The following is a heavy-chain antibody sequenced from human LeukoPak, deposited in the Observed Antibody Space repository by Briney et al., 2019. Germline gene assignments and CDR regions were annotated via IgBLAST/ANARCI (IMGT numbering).Heavy chain of an antibody. V-gene: IGHV3-53*05. CDR2: IYSGGST. Sequence: GGSLRLSCAASGFTVSSNYMSWVRQAPGKGLEWVSVIYSGGSTYYADSVKGRFTISRDNAKNSLYLQMNSLRAEDTALYYCAKDKSAMVRGVGDAFDIWGQGTMVTVSS. D-gene: IGHD3-10*01. CDR3: AKDKSAMVRGVGDAFDI. J-gene: IGHJ3*02. CDR1: GFTVSSNY.